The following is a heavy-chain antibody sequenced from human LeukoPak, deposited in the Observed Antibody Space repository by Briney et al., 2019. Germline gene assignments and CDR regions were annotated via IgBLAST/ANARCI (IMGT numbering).Heavy chain of an antibody. D-gene: IGHD4-23*01. CDR3: ARDYGGSSPFAY. CDR2: ISSSGSTI. V-gene: IGHV3-48*03. CDR1: GFTFSSYE. J-gene: IGHJ4*02. Sequence: GRSLRLSCAASGFTFSSYEMNWVRQAPGKWLGWVSYISSSGSTIYYADSVKGRFTISRDNAKNSLYLQMNSLRAEETAVYYCARDYGGSSPFAYWGQGTLVTVSS.